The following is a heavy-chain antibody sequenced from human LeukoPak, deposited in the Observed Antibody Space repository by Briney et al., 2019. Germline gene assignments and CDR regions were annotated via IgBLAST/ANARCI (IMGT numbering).Heavy chain of an antibody. CDR1: GFTFSKYG. CDR2: ISYEGSNK. Sequence: GGSLRLSCAASGFTFSKYGMHWVRQAPAKGLEWVAVISYEGSNKYYADSVKGRFTIPRDNSKNTLYLQMNSLRAEDTAVYYCAKRTYYYGSGTYANGMDVWGQGTTVTVSS. J-gene: IGHJ6*02. V-gene: IGHV3-30*18. CDR3: AKRTYYYGSGTYANGMDV. D-gene: IGHD3-10*01.